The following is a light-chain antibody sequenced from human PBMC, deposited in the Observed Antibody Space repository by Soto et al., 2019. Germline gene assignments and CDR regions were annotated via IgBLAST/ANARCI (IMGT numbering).Light chain of an antibody. Sequence: QLTQSPSSVSASVGDRVTITCRASQAVSTWLAWYQQKPGKAPNLLIFASSSVQSGVPSRFSGSGSGTDFTLTISSLQPEDFATYYCQQANSFPFTFGPGTKVDIK. V-gene: IGKV1-12*01. CDR2: ASS. CDR3: QQANSFPFT. CDR1: QAVSTW. J-gene: IGKJ3*01.